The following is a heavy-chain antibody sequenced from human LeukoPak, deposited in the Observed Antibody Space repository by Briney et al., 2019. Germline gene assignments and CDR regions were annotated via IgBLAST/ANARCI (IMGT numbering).Heavy chain of an antibody. V-gene: IGHV1-2*02. Sequence: GASVKVSCKASGYIFTAYYIHWVRQAPGQGLEWMGWFNPNSGGTNYAQKFQGRVTMTRDTSISTAYMELSRLRSDDTAVYYCARDSSTWKRGSLAYWGQGTLVTVSS. D-gene: IGHD6-13*01. CDR3: ARDSSTWKRGSLAY. J-gene: IGHJ4*02. CDR2: FNPNSGGT. CDR1: GYIFTAYY.